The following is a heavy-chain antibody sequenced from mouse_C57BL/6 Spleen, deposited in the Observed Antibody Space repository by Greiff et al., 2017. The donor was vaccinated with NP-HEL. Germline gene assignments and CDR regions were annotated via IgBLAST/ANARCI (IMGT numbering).Heavy chain of an antibody. CDR2: IDPSDSYT. CDR1: GYTFTSYW. D-gene: IGHD1-1*01. CDR3: ARRTTVVADY. Sequence: QVHVKQPGAELVRPGTSVKLSCKASGYTFTSYWMHWVKQRPGQGLEWIGVIDPSDSYTNYNQKFKGKATLTVDTSSSTAYMQLSSLTSEDSAVYYCARRTTVVADYWGQGTTLTVSS. J-gene: IGHJ2*01. V-gene: IGHV1-59*01.